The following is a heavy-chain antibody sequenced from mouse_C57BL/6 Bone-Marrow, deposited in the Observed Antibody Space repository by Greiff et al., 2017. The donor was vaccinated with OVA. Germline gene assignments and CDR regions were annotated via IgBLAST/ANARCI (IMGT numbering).Heavy chain of an antibody. CDR2: ISSGGSYT. Sequence: EVMLVESGGDLVKPGGSLKLSCAASGFTFSSYGMSWVRQTPDKRLEWVATISSGGSYTYYPDRLKGRVTISGDNAKNTLYLQMSSLKSEDTAMYYCARHYDGSSYYWGQGTTLTVSS. CDR3: ARHYDGSSYY. D-gene: IGHD1-1*01. J-gene: IGHJ2*01. V-gene: IGHV5-6*01. CDR1: GFTFSSYG.